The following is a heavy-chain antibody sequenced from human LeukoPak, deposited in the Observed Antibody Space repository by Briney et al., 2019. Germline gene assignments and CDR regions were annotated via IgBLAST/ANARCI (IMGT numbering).Heavy chain of an antibody. J-gene: IGHJ4*02. CDR2: ISSSGTTI. Sequence: PGGSLRLSCAASGFTFSSYSMNWVRQAPGKGLEWVSYISSSGTTIYYADSVKGRFTISRDNAKNSLYLQMNSLRAEDTAVYYCASGGSYYYFDYWGQGTLVTVSS. CDR1: GFTFSSYS. V-gene: IGHV3-48*04. D-gene: IGHD1-26*01. CDR3: ASGGSYYYFDY.